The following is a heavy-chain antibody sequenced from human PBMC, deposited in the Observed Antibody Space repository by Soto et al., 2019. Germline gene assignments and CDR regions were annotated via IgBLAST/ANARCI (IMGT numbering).Heavy chain of an antibody. V-gene: IGHV1-18*04. D-gene: IGHD6-19*01. CDR3: ARDQRSGWQNWLET. CDR1: VYTFTSYG. Sequence: ASVXVSFKASVYTFTSYGIICFLQAPGQGLEWMGWISAYNGNTNYAQKLQGRVTMTTDTSTSTAYMELRSPRSDDTDVYYCARDQRSGWQNWLETWGQGTLVTVSS. J-gene: IGHJ5*02. CDR2: ISAYNGNT.